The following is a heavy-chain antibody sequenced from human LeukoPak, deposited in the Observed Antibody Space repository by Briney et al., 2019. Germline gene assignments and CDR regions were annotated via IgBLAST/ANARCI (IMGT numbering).Heavy chain of an antibody. J-gene: IGHJ4*02. V-gene: IGHV4-31*11. Sequence: SETLSLTCAVSGGSISSGGYSWSWIRQHPGKGLEWIGYVYYSGSTYYNPSLKSRVTISVDTSKNQFSLKLSSVTAADTAVYYCARVRAYCGGDCYPNWGVPAPDFDYWGQGTLVTVSS. D-gene: IGHD2-21*02. CDR2: VYYSGST. CDR3: ARVRAYCGGDCYPNWGVPAPDFDY. CDR1: GGSISSGGYS.